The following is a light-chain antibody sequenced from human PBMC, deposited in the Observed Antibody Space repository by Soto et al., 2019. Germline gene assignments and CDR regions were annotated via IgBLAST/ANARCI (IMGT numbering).Light chain of an antibody. CDR3: SSYTSSSTLYVV. CDR1: SSDVGGYNY. J-gene: IGLJ2*01. V-gene: IGLV2-14*01. CDR2: EVS. Sequence: QSALTHPASVSGSPGQSITISCTGTSSDVGGYNYVSWYQQHPGKAPKLMIYEVSNRPSGVSNRFSGSKSGNTASLTISGLQAEDEADYYCSSYTSSSTLYVVFGGGTKLTVL.